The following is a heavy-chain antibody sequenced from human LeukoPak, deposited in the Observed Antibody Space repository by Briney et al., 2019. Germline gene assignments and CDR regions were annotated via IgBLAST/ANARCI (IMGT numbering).Heavy chain of an antibody. CDR1: GYTFTSYG. J-gene: IGHJ4*02. V-gene: IGHV1-18*01. D-gene: IGHD3-22*01. CDR3: ARHGGPYNSSGYLYYLDY. CDR2: ISAYNGNT. Sequence: GASVKVSCKASGYTFTSYGISWVRQAPGQGLEWMGWISAYNGNTNYAQKLQGRVTMTTDTSTSTAHMELRSLRSDDTAVYYCARHGGPYNSSGYLYYLDYWGQGTLVTVSS.